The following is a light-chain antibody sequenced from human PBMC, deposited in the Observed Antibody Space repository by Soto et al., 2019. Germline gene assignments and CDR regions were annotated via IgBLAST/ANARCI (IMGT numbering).Light chain of an antibody. CDR1: QGISNY. J-gene: IGKJ3*01. Sequence: DIQMTQSPSSLSASVGDRVTITCRASQGISNYLAWYQQKPGKVPKLLIYAASTLQSGVPSRFSGSGSGTDVTLTISTLQPEVVATYYCQKYNSAPETFGPGTKVDIK. V-gene: IGKV1-27*01. CDR3: QKYNSAPET. CDR2: AAS.